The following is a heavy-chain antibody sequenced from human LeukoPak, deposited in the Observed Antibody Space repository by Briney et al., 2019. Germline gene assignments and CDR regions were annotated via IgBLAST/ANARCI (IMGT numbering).Heavy chain of an antibody. CDR3: ARDNDNCVWGSPSSY. J-gene: IGHJ4*02. D-gene: IGHD3-16*01. Sequence: GSLRLSCAASGFTFDDYGMSWVRQAPGKGLEWVSGINWNGGSTGYADSVKGRFTISRDNAKNSLYLQMNSLRAEDTALYYCARDNDNCVWGSPSSYWGQGTLVTVSS. CDR1: GFTFDDYG. V-gene: IGHV3-20*04. CDR2: INWNGGST.